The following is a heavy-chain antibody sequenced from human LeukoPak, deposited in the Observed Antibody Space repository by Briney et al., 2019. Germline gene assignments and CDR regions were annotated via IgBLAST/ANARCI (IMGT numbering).Heavy chain of an antibody. CDR1: GGSISSYY. Sequence: SETLSLTRTVSGGSISSYYWSWIRQPPGKGLEWIGYIYYSGSTNYNPSLKSRVTISVDTSKNQFSLKLSSVTAADTAVYYCARIGNYYFDYWGQGTLVTVSS. CDR2: IYYSGST. D-gene: IGHD1-1*01. CDR3: ARIGNYYFDY. V-gene: IGHV4-59*01. J-gene: IGHJ4*02.